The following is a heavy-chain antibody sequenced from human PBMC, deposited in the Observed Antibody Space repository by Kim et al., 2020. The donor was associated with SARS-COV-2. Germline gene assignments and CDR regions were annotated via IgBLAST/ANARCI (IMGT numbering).Heavy chain of an antibody. D-gene: IGHD6-25*01. CDR3: AKELGTEASNMNS. Sequence: GGSLRLSCGASGFTFSNHGMHWVRQAPGKGLEWVAVISYDGSNKYYADAVKGRFTISRDNSKNTLDLQMSSLRPEDTAVYYCAKELGTEASNMNSWGQGTLVIVSS. V-gene: IGHV3-30*18. CDR1: GFTFSNHG. CDR2: ISYDGSNK. J-gene: IGHJ4*02.